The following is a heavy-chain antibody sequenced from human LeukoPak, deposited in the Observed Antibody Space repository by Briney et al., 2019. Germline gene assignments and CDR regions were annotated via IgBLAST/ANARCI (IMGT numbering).Heavy chain of an antibody. CDR3: ARVRSSGWGKGFDC. D-gene: IGHD6-19*01. CDR1: GNSISSGDNY. CDR2: IYTSGST. V-gene: IGHV4-61*02. Sequence: TLXLTCTVSGNSISSGDNYWGWVRQPGGKGLEWIVRIYTSGSTNDNPSRKRQFTKTGDTNKNEYYLKQSEGTAEGAAMYYCARVRSSGWGKGFDCWGQGTLVTVSS. J-gene: IGHJ4*02.